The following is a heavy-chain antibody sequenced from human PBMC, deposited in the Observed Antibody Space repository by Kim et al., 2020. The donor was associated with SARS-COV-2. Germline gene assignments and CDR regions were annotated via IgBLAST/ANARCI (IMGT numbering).Heavy chain of an antibody. Sequence: QKFQGRVTITADESTSTAYMERSSLRSEDTAVYYCARDGDDYVGPSPLDIWGQGTMVTVSS. J-gene: IGHJ3*02. D-gene: IGHD3-16*01. V-gene: IGHV1-69*01. CDR3: ARDGDDYVGPSPLDI.